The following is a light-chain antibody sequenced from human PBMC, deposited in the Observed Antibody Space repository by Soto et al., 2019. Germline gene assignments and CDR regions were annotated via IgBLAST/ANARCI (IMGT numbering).Light chain of an antibody. CDR3: QTWDTGMV. CDR1: SGHSSYA. Sequence: QPVLTQSPSASASLGASVKLTCTLSSGHSSYAIAWHQQQPEKGPRYLMKLNSDGSHSKGDGMPDRFSGSSSGAERYLSISSLQSEDEADYYCQTWDTGMVFGGGTKLTVL. J-gene: IGLJ2*01. V-gene: IGLV4-69*01. CDR2: LNSDGSH.